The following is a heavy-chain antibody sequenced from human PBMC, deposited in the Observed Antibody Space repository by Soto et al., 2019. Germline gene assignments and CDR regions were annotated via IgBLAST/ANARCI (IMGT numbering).Heavy chain of an antibody. V-gene: IGHV3-33*01. J-gene: IGHJ5*02. CDR2: IWSDGSKE. CDR1: GLPFSASD. CDR3: ARDKGTTCLDT. Sequence: QAQLVESGGGVVQPGRSLRLSCAASGLPFSASDMHWVRQAPGKGLEWVAMIWSDGSKEYYADSVKGRFTITRDNSKNMIFLRMDSLRAEDTAVYYCARDKGTTCLDTWGQGNMVTVSS. D-gene: IGHD1-26*01.